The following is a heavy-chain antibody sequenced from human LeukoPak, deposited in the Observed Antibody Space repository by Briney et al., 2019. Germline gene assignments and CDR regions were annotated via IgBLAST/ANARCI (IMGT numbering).Heavy chain of an antibody. D-gene: IGHD5-18*01. Sequence: PSETLSLTCTVSGGSISGYYWGGMRQPPGEGREWLGSIYYTGSTYYNPSLKSRVTISVDMSKNQLSLKLSSVPAADTAVYYCWTYSRYGFDYWGQGTLVTVSS. CDR2: IYYTGST. J-gene: IGHJ4*02. CDR1: GGSISGYY. V-gene: IGHV4-39*01. CDR3: WTYSRYGFDY.